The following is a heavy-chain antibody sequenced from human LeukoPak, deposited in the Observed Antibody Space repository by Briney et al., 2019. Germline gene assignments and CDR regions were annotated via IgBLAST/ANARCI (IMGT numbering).Heavy chain of an antibody. CDR1: GGSINNYY. V-gene: IGHV4-59*01. CDR3: GRGNYGVVDY. D-gene: IGHD2-21*01. CDR2: IFYSGST. Sequence: PSETLSLTCTVSGGSINNYYWSWLRQPPGKGLEWIGYIFYSGSTKYNPSLKSRVTISVDTSKNQFSLKLSSVTAADTAVYYCGRGNYGVVDYWGQGTLVTVSS. J-gene: IGHJ4*02.